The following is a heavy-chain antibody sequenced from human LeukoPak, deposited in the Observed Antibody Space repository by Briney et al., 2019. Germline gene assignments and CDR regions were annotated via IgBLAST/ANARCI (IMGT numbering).Heavy chain of an antibody. CDR2: INPNSGGT. CDR1: GDTFTGYY. D-gene: IGHD6-19*01. V-gene: IGHV1-2*06. J-gene: IGHJ4*02. CDR3: ARSAVPYRFDY. Sequence: ASVKVSCKASGDTFTGYYLHWVRQAPGQGLEWMGRINPNSGGTNYAQKFQGRVTMTRDTSISTAYMELSRLRFDDTAVYYCARSAVPYRFDYWGQGTLVTVSS.